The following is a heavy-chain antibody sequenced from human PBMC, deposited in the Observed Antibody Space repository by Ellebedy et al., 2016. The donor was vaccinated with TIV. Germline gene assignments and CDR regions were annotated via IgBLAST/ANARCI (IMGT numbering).Heavy chain of an antibody. Sequence: GESLKISCAASGFTVSSNYMSWVRQAPGKGLEWVSVIYSGGSTYYADSVKGRFTISRDNSKNTLYLQMNSLRAEDTAVYYCARDIHPSTVPYGMDVWGQGTTVTVSS. CDR3: ARDIHPSTVPYGMDV. D-gene: IGHD4-17*01. CDR1: GFTVSSNY. CDR2: IYSGGST. V-gene: IGHV3-66*01. J-gene: IGHJ6*02.